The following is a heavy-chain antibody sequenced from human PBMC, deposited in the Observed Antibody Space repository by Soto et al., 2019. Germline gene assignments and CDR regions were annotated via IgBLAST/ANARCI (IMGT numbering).Heavy chain of an antibody. CDR2: IGTAGDT. CDR3: AGGCVAGTIDL. V-gene: IGHV3-13*01. J-gene: IGHJ5*02. Sequence: EVQLVESGGGLVQPGGSLRLSCAASGFTFSSYDMHWVRQATGKGLEWVSAIGTAGDTYYPGSVKVRFTISREDAKNSLYLQMNSLIAGDTAVYYCAGGCVAGTIDLWGQGTLVAVSS. CDR1: GFTFSSYD. D-gene: IGHD6-19*01.